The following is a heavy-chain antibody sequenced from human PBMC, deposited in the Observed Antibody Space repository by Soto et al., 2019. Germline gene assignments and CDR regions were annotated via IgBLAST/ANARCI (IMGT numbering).Heavy chain of an antibody. J-gene: IGHJ6*02. Sequence: QVQLVHSGAEVKKPGSSVKVSCKAYGGTFSSYAISWVRQAPGQGLEWMGGIIPISETTNYAQKFQGRVTITADESKSTAYMELSSLRSEDTAVYYCARSQGSSTSLEIYYYYYYGMDVWGQGTTVTVSS. CDR1: GGTFSSYA. CDR3: ARSQGSSTSLEIYYYYYYGMDV. CDR2: IIPISETT. V-gene: IGHV1-69*01. D-gene: IGHD2-2*01.